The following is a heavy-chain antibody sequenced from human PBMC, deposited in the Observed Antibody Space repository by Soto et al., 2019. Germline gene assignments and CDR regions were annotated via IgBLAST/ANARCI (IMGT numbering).Heavy chain of an antibody. J-gene: IGHJ4*02. CDR2: INHSGST. CDR3: ARGNYYDSSGYGR. Sequence: SETLSLTCAVYGGSFSGYYWSWIRQPPGKGLGWIGEINHSGSTNYNPSLKSRVTISVDTSKNQFSLKLSSVTAADTAVYYCARGNYYDSSGYGRWGQGTLVTVSS. V-gene: IGHV4-34*01. D-gene: IGHD3-22*01. CDR1: GGSFSGYY.